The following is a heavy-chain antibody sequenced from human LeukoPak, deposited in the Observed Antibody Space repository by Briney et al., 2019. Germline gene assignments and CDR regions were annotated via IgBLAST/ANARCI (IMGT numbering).Heavy chain of an antibody. Sequence: PSETLSLTCTVSGGSISSSSYYWGWIRQPPGKGLEWIGSIYYSGSTYYNPSLKSRVTISVDTSKNQFSLKLSSVTAADTAVYNCARHNVVVVAAPLGWFDPWGQGTLVTVSS. D-gene: IGHD2-15*01. CDR1: GGSISSSSYY. V-gene: IGHV4-39*01. CDR2: IYYSGST. CDR3: ARHNVVVVAAPLGWFDP. J-gene: IGHJ5*02.